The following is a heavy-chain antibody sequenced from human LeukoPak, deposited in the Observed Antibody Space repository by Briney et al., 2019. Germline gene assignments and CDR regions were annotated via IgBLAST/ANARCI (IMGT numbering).Heavy chain of an antibody. V-gene: IGHV3-48*02. Sequence: RGSLRLSCEASGFTFSTYRMNWVRQAPGKGLEWVSYISPGSSTIYYADSVKGRFTISRDNAKNSLYLQMNSLRDEDTAVYYSARGVDYWGQGSLVTVSS. CDR1: GFTFSTYR. CDR2: ISPGSSTI. J-gene: IGHJ4*02. CDR3: ARGVDY.